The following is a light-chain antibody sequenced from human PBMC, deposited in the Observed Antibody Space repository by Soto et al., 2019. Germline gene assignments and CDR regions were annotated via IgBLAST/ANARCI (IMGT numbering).Light chain of an antibody. V-gene: IGKV3-20*01. J-gene: IGKJ2*01. CDR1: QSVSSNH. CDR2: GAC. Sequence: EIVLTQSPGSLSLSPRERATLSCRASQSVSSNHLAWYQQKPGQAPRLLIYGACRRATGIPDRFSGSGSGTDFTLTISRLEPEDFAMYYCQQYGSSTYTFGQGTKVEIK. CDR3: QQYGSSTYT.